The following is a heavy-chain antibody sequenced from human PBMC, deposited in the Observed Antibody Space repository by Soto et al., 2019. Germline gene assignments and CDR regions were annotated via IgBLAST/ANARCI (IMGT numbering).Heavy chain of an antibody. D-gene: IGHD3-10*01. CDR2: ISYDGSNK. CDR1: GFTFSSYA. V-gene: IGHV3-30-3*01. CDR3: AKDHYIARGFDY. Sequence: GGSLRLSCAASGFTFSSYAMHWVRQAPGKGLEWVAVISYDGSNKYYADSVKGRFTISRDNSKNTLYLQMNSLRAEDTAVYYCAKDHYIARGFDYWGQGTLVTVSS. J-gene: IGHJ4*02.